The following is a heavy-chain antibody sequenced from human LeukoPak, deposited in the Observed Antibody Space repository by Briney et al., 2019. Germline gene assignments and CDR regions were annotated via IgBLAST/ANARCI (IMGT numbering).Heavy chain of an antibody. CDR3: AREWSGMATAYCGGDCYPRIDY. CDR1: GGSISSGDYY. J-gene: IGHJ4*02. V-gene: IGHV4-30-4*01. Sequence: SETLSLTCTVSGGSISSGDYYWSWIRQPPGKGLEWIGYIYYSGSTYYNPSLKSRVTISVDTSKNQFSLKLSSVTAADTAVYYCAREWSGMATAYCGGDCYPRIDYWGQGTLVTVSS. CDR2: IYYSGST. D-gene: IGHD2-21*02.